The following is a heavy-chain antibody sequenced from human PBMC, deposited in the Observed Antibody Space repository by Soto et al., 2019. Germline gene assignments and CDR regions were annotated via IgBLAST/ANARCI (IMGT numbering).Heavy chain of an antibody. CDR3: ARDHRVEDIVVVPADHTAYFGL. CDR2: ISYDGSKK. Sequence: QVQLVESGGGVVQPGRSLRLSCAASGFTFSSYAMHWVRQAPGKGLEWVAVISYDGSKKYYADSVKGRFTISRDNSKNTLYLQMNSLRPEDTAVYYCARDHRVEDIVVVPADHTAYFGLWGQGTLVTVSS. J-gene: IGHJ4*02. V-gene: IGHV3-30-3*01. D-gene: IGHD2-2*01. CDR1: GFTFSSYA.